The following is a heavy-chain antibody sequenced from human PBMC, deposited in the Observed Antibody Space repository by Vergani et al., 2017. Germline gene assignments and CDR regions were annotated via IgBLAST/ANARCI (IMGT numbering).Heavy chain of an antibody. D-gene: IGHD3-22*01. CDR2: MYHSGST. V-gene: IGHV4-59*12. Sequence: QVRLQESGPGLVKPSETLSLTCSVSGGSMSGYYWSWIRQPPGKELEWIGYMYHSGSTNYNPSLETRVTISIDMFKNQFSLKLSSVTVADTAVYYCAGGYDHSGFGAFDIWGQGTMVTVSS. J-gene: IGHJ3*02. CDR3: AGGYDHSGFGAFDI. CDR1: GGSMSGYY.